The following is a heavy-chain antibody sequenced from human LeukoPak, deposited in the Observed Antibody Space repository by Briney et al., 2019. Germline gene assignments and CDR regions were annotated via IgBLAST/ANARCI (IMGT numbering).Heavy chain of an antibody. V-gene: IGHV5-51*01. CDR3: ARGERAMATRKAGFDY. J-gene: IGHJ4*02. CDR2: IYPRDSDT. CDR1: GYDFANSW. Sequence: GESLKISCTASGYDFANSWIGWVRQMPGKGLEWMGIIYPRDSDTMYSPSFQGQVTISADKSIRTAYLQWSSLTASDTAMYYCARGERAMATRKAGFDYWGQGTQVTVSS. D-gene: IGHD5-24*01.